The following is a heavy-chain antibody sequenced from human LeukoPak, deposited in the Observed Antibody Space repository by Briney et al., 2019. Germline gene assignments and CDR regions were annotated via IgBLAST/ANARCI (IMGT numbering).Heavy chain of an antibody. V-gene: IGHV4-59*08. CDR2: IYYSAST. D-gene: IGHD1-26*01. Sequence: SETLSLTCTVSGDSISSYYWTWIRQPPGQGLEWVGYIYYSASTNYNPSLKTRVTISADTSKNQFSLKLSSVTAADTAVYYCARGSWGGLNIWGQGTMVTVSS. J-gene: IGHJ3*02. CDR1: GDSISSYY. CDR3: ARGSWGGLNI.